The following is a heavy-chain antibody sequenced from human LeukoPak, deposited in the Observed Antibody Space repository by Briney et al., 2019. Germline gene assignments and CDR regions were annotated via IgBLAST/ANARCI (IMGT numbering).Heavy chain of an antibody. CDR1: GFTLSNHW. Sequence: GGSLRLSCAASGFTLSNHWMTWVRQVPGRGPEWVANVNRDGSETYYLDSVKGRFTISKDNAKNSLYLQMNSLRAEDTAIYYCAKRGGGTMFAFDIWGQGTMVTVSS. J-gene: IGHJ3*02. V-gene: IGHV3-7*03. CDR2: VNRDGSET. CDR3: AKRGGGTMFAFDI. D-gene: IGHD3-10*02.